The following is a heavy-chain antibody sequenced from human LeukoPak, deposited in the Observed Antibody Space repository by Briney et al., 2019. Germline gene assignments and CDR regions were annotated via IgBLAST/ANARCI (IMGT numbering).Heavy chain of an antibody. CDR1: GFTFDRFW. CDR3: ARDARDCSGDSCYSFMDY. D-gene: IGHD2-15*01. Sequence: GGSLRLSCAASGFTFDRFWMSWVRQAPGRGLEWVANIKQDGSKRHYLGSVKGRFTISRDNAKNSLCLQMNNLRAEDTAVYYCARDARDCSGDSCYSFMDYWGQGTLVTVSS. V-gene: IGHV3-7*04. CDR2: IKQDGSKR. J-gene: IGHJ4*02.